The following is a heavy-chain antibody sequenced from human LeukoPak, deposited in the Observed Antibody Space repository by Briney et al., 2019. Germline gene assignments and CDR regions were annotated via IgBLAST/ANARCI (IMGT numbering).Heavy chain of an antibody. J-gene: IGHJ6*02. D-gene: IGHD4-11*01. CDR2: IYYSGST. CDR1: GGSISSYY. CDR3: ARDLSTVTNYYYYYYGMDV. Sequence: PSETLSLTCTVSGGSISSYYWSWIRQPPGKGLEWIGYIYYSGSTNYNPSPKSRVTISVDTSKNQFSLKLSSVTAADTAVYYCARDLSTVTNYYYYYYGMDVWGQGTTVTVSS. V-gene: IGHV4-59*12.